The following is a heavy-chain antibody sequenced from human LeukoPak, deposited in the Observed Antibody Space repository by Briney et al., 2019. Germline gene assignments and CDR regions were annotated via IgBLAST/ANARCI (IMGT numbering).Heavy chain of an antibody. Sequence: GGSLRLSCAASGFTFSTYNMNWVRQAPGKGLEWVSSISSSTSYIFYADSVKGRFTISRDNAKNSLYLQMNGLRAEDTAVYYCARRVEDAFDIWGQGTMVTVSS. CDR1: GFTFSTYN. CDR2: ISSSTSYI. V-gene: IGHV3-21*01. J-gene: IGHJ3*02. CDR3: ARRVEDAFDI.